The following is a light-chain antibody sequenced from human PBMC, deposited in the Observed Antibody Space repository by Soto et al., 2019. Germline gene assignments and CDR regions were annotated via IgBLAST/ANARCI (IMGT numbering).Light chain of an antibody. CDR3: QQYDSAPFT. Sequence: DIQMTQSPSSLSASVGDRVTITCRASQGISNYLGWYQQKPGKVPKLLIYAASTLQSGVPSRFSGSGSGTDITLTISNLQPEDVGTYYCQQYDSAPFTFGPGTKVDIK. V-gene: IGKV1-27*01. CDR2: AAS. J-gene: IGKJ3*01. CDR1: QGISNY.